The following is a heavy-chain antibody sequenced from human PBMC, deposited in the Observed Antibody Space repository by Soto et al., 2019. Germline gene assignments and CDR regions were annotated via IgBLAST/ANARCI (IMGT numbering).Heavy chain of an antibody. V-gene: IGHV4-31*03. Sequence: PPETLSLTCPVSGGSISSCGYYWSWIRQHPGKGLEWIGYIYYSGSTYYNPSLKSRVTISVDTSKNQFSLKLSSVTAADTAVYYCARVNYYYDSSGYSVDYWGQGTLVTVSS. D-gene: IGHD3-22*01. J-gene: IGHJ4*02. CDR2: IYYSGST. CDR1: GGSISSCGYY. CDR3: ARVNYYYDSSGYSVDY.